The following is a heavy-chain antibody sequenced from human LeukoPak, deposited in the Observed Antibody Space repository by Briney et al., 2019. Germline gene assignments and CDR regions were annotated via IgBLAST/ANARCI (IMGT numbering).Heavy chain of an antibody. CDR2: INHSGST. Sequence: SETLSLTCAVYGGSFSGYYWSWIRQPPGKGLEWIGEINHSGSTNYNPSLKSRVTISVDTSKNQFSLKLSSVTAADTAVYYCARLVAAATRSINWFDHWGQGTLVTVSS. J-gene: IGHJ5*02. V-gene: IGHV4-34*01. D-gene: IGHD6-13*01. CDR1: GGSFSGYY. CDR3: ARLVAAATRSINWFDH.